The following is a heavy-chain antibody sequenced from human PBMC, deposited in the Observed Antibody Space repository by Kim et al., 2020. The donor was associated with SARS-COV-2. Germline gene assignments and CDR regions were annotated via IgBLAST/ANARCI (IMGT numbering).Heavy chain of an antibody. J-gene: IGHJ3*02. Sequence: GITHYNTSLKSRVTISVDASKNQFSLKLSSVTAADTAVYYCAGGREAFDIWGQGTMVTVSS. CDR3: AGGREAFDI. CDR2: GIT. V-gene: IGHV4-59*09.